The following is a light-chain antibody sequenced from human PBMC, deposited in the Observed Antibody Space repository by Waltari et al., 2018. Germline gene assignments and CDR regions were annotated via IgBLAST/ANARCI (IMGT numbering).Light chain of an antibody. CDR1: SSDVGGYNY. J-gene: IGLJ3*02. V-gene: IGLV2-8*01. CDR2: QVS. Sequence: QSALTQPPSASGSPGQSVTISCTGTSSDVGGYNYVSWYQQHPDKAPKLLIYQVSKRPSGVPDRFSGSKSGNTASLTVSGLLSEDEADYYCSSYTSSSTRVFGGGTKLTVL. CDR3: SSYTSSSTRV.